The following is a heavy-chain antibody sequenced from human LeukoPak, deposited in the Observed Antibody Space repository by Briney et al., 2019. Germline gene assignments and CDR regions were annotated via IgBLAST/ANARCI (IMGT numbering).Heavy chain of an antibody. J-gene: IGHJ5*02. V-gene: IGHV1-2*02. Sequence: ASVTVSCTPSGYSFYDFYIHWVRQAPGQGLEWMGWIDPNSGGRNYAQKFQGRVTMTRDTSTSTAYMVLSSLTSDDTAVYYCARGGCSGGSCYSSWFDPWGQGTLVSVSS. D-gene: IGHD2-15*01. CDR2: IDPNSGGR. CDR1: GYSFYDFY. CDR3: ARGGCSGGSCYSSWFDP.